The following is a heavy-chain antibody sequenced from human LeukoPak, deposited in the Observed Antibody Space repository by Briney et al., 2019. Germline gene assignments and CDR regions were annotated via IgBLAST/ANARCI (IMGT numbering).Heavy chain of an antibody. Sequence: SSETLSLTCTVSGGSISSYYWSWIRQPPGKGLEWIGRIYTSGSTNYNPSLKSRGTMSVDTSKNQFSLKLSSVTAADTAVYFCARHSSDYYGPFDYWGQGTLVTVSS. D-gene: IGHD6-19*01. CDR1: GGSISSYY. CDR2: IYTSGST. J-gene: IGHJ4*02. CDR3: ARHSSDYYGPFDY. V-gene: IGHV4-4*07.